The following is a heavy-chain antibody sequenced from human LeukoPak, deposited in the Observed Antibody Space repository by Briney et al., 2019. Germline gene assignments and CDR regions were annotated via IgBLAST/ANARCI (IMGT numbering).Heavy chain of an antibody. J-gene: IGHJ6*02. Sequence: GKSLRLSCAASGFTFSSYALHWLRQPPGKGLDWLALISYEGSAKYYADSEKGRFTISRDHSKSTLYMQVYSLRPDDAVLYYCATVRETGGDYDHPYYGMDVWGQGTTVTVSS. D-gene: IGHD4-17*01. CDR1: GFTFSSYA. V-gene: IGHV3-30-3*01. CDR2: ISYEGSAK. CDR3: ATVRETGGDYDHPYYGMDV.